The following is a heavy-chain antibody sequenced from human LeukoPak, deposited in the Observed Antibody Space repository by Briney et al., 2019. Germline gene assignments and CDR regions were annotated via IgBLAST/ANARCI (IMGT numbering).Heavy chain of an antibody. Sequence: SETLSLTGTVSGGSISSYYWSWIRQPAGKGLEWIGRIYTSGSTNYNPSLKSRVTMSVDTSKNQFSLKLSSVTAADTAVYYCARGPITMVRGVIPFDYWGQGTLVTVSS. V-gene: IGHV4-4*07. CDR1: GGSISSYY. CDR3: ARGPITMVRGVIPFDY. CDR2: IYTSGST. D-gene: IGHD3-10*01. J-gene: IGHJ4*02.